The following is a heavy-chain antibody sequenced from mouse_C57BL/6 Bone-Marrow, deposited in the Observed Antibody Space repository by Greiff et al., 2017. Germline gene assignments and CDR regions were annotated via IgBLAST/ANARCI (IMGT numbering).Heavy chain of an antibody. D-gene: IGHD2-3*01. CDR2: IDPSDSYT. CDR3: ARHDVGGAMDY. CDR1: GYTFTSYW. V-gene: IGHV1-69*01. J-gene: IGHJ4*01. Sequence: QVQLQQPGAELVMPGASVKLSCKASGYTFTSYWMHWVKQRPGQGLEWIGEIDPSDSYTNYNQKFKGKSTLTVDKSSSTAYMQLSSLTSEDSAVYYCARHDVGGAMDYWGQGTSVTVSS.